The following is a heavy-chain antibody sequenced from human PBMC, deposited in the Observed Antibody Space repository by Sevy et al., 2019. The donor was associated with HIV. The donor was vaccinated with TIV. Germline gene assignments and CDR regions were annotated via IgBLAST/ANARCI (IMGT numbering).Heavy chain of an antibody. V-gene: IGHV3-33*08. CDR2: IWYDGTFK. CDR1: GFTFSSYV. CDR3: ARGGGYCGGDCYSIDY. J-gene: IGHJ4*02. D-gene: IGHD2-21*02. Sequence: GGSLRLSCAASGFTFSSYVMHWVRQAPGKGLEWVALIWYDGTFKNYADSVKGRFTISRDNSKDTLFLQMNSLTPEDTAVYYCARGGGYCGGDCYSIDYWGQGALVTVSS.